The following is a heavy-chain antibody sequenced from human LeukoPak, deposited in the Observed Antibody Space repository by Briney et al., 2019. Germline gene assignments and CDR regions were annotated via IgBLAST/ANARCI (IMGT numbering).Heavy chain of an antibody. D-gene: IGHD3-22*01. Sequence: GGSLRLSCAASGFTFSASAIHWVRQASGKGLEWVSRISVDGSRINYADCVKGRFTISRDNAKNTVFLEMNSLRAEDTAVYYCARVDDGSGKNWFDPWGQGTLVTVSS. CDR2: ISVDGSRI. V-gene: IGHV3-74*01. CDR1: GFTFSASA. CDR3: ARVDDGSGKNWFDP. J-gene: IGHJ5*02.